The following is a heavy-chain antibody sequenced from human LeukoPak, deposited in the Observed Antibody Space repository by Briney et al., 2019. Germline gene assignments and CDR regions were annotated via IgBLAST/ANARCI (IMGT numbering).Heavy chain of an antibody. CDR2: FDPEDGET. CDR3: ATVDYSNYVWGEY. V-gene: IGHV1-24*01. D-gene: IGHD4-11*01. Sequence: ASVKVSCKASGYTFTSYYMHWVRQAPGQGLEWMGGFDPEDGETIYAQKFQGRVTMTEDTSTDTAYMELSSLRSEDTAVYYCATVDYSNYVWGEYWGQGTLVTVSS. CDR1: GYTFTSYY. J-gene: IGHJ4*02.